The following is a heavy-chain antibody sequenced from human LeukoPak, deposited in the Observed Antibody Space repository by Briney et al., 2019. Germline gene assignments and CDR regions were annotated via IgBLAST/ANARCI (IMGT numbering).Heavy chain of an antibody. Sequence: GASVKVSCKASGYTFTSYDINWVRQATGQGLEWTGWMNPNSGNTGYAQKFQGRVTMTRNTSISTAYMELSSLRSEDTAVYYCARTYCSSTSCSRGVFGYWGQGTLVTVSS. CDR1: GYTFTSYD. CDR2: MNPNSGNT. D-gene: IGHD2-2*01. J-gene: IGHJ4*02. CDR3: ARTYCSSTSCSRGVFGY. V-gene: IGHV1-8*01.